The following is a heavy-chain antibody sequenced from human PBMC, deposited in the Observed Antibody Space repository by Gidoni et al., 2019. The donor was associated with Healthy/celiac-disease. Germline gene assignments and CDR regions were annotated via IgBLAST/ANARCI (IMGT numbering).Heavy chain of an antibody. Sequence: QVQLQQWGAGLLKPSETLSLTCAVYGGSFSGYYWSWIRQPPGKGLEWIGEINHSGSTNYNPSLKSRVTISVDTSKNQFSLKLSSVTAADTAVYYCARGLAAAGTSSGCWFDPWGQGTLVTVSS. J-gene: IGHJ5*02. V-gene: IGHV4-34*01. CDR1: GGSFSGYY. D-gene: IGHD6-13*01. CDR3: ARGLAAAGTSSGCWFDP. CDR2: INHSGST.